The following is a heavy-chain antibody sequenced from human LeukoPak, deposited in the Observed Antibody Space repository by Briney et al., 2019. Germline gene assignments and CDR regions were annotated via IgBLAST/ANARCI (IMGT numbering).Heavy chain of an antibody. V-gene: IGHV3-23*01. CDR1: GFTFSSYA. J-gene: IGHJ4*02. D-gene: IGHD2-2*01. Sequence: GGSLRLSCAASGFTFSSYAMSWVRQAPGKGLEWVSAISGSGGSTYYADSVKGRFTISRDNSKNTLYLQMNSLRAEDTAVYYCAGPKRGYCSSTSCSYYFDYWGQGTLVTVSS. CDR2: ISGSGGST. CDR3: AGPKRGYCSSTSCSYYFDY.